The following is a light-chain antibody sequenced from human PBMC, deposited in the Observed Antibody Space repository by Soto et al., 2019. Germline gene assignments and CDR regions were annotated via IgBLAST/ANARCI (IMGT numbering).Light chain of an antibody. V-gene: IGKV3-11*01. Sequence: EIVLTQSPATLSLSPGERSTVSCSASQSVSSYLAWYQQKPGQAPRLLIYDASNRATGIPARFSGSGSGTDFTLTISSLEPEDFAVYYCQQRSNWPTFGQGTKVDIK. J-gene: IGKJ1*01. CDR3: QQRSNWPT. CDR1: QSVSSY. CDR2: DAS.